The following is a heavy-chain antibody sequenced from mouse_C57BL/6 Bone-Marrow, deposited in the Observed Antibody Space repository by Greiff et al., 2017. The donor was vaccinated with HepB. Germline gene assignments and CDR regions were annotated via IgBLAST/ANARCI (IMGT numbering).Heavy chain of an antibody. CDR3: ARSDYYGSSPWWYFDV. V-gene: IGHV1-50*01. Sequence: QVQLQQPGAELVKPGASVKLSCKASGYTFTSYWMQWVKQRPGQGLEWIGEIDPSDSYTNYTQKFKGKATLTVDTSSSTAYMQLSSLTSEHSAVYYCARSDYYGSSPWWYFDVWGTGTTVTVSS. J-gene: IGHJ1*03. D-gene: IGHD1-1*01. CDR2: IDPSDSYT. CDR1: GYTFTSYW.